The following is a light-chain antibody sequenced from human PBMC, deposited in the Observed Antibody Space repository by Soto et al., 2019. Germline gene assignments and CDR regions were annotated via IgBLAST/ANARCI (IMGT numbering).Light chain of an antibody. V-gene: IGKV3-15*01. CDR1: QSVSID. CDR3: QQYNKWPLT. CDR2: GAS. Sequence: EIVLTQSPDTLSLSPGEIATLCCRASQSVSIDLAWYQQTPGQAPRLLIYGASTRATGVPPTFSGSASGTEFTLTISSLQSEDFTVYYCQQYNKWPLTFGQGTKVDIK. J-gene: IGKJ1*01.